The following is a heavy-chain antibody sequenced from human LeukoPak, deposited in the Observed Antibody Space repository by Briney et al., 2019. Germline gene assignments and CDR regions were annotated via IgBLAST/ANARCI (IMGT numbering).Heavy chain of an antibody. D-gene: IGHD3-22*01. CDR3: ARATYDSSDYFYPYFDY. CDR1: GASIITYY. Sequence: PSETLSLTCPVSGASIITYYWTWIRQPAGKGLEWIGRVSTSGITKYNPSLKSRVIMSVDTSKNQFSLNLTSVTAADTAVYYCARATYDSSDYFYPYFDYWGQGTLVTVSS. CDR2: VSTSGIT. J-gene: IGHJ4*02. V-gene: IGHV4-4*07.